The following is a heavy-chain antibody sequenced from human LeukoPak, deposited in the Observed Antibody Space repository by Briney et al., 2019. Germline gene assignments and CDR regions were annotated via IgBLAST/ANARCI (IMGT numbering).Heavy chain of an antibody. Sequence: SETLSLTCTVSGGSISSSRYYWGWIRQPPGKGLEWIGSIYYSENTYYNPSLKSRVTISADTSKNQLSLKLSSVTAADTAVYYCARRAIGGNPFDYWGQGTLVTVSS. CDR1: GGSISSSRYY. J-gene: IGHJ4*02. D-gene: IGHD4-23*01. CDR2: IYYSENT. V-gene: IGHV4-39*01. CDR3: ARRAIGGNPFDY.